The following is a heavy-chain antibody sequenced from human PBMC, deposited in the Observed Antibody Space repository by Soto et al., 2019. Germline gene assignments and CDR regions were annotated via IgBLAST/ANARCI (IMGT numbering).Heavy chain of an antibody. V-gene: IGHV3-53*01. CDR2: IFRDGKT. CDR1: DFTVSSNY. J-gene: IGHJ2*01. CDR3: ATSLFWPGYFYL. Sequence: EVQLVESGGDLIQAGGSLRLSCAASDFTVSSNYMTWVRQAPGKGLECVSAIFRDGKTYYADSVKGRFTISRDNSKNTVCLQMDSLRAEDTAVYYCATSLFWPGYFYLWGRGTLVTVSS. D-gene: IGHD2-21*01.